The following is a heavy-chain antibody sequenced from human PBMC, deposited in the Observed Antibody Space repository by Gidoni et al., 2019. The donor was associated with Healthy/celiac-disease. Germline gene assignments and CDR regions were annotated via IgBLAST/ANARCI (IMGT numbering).Heavy chain of an antibody. J-gene: IGHJ4*02. CDR1: GFTFSSSS. CDR3: ARVIGVAPQYYFDY. Sequence: EVHLVESGGGLVKPGGSLRLSCAASGFTFSSSSMIWVRQAPGKGMECVSSIISSSSYIYYADSVKGRFTISRDNAKNSLYLQMNSLRAEDTAVYYCARVIGVAPQYYFDYWGQGTLVTVSS. CDR2: IISSSSYI. D-gene: IGHD2-15*01. V-gene: IGHV3-21*01.